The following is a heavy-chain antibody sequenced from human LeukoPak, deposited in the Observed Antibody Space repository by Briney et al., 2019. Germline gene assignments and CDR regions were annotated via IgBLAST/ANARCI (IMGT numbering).Heavy chain of an antibody. CDR1: GFTFSDYY. J-gene: IGHJ6*02. Sequence: GGSLRLSCAASGFTFSDYYMSWIRQAPGKGLEWVSYISSSGSTIYYADSVKGRFTISRDNSKNTLYLQMNSLRAEDTAVYYCARDRFSGTTIYYGMDVWGQGTTVTVSS. D-gene: IGHD1-7*01. CDR3: ARDRFSGTTIYYGMDV. CDR2: ISSSGSTI. V-gene: IGHV3-11*04.